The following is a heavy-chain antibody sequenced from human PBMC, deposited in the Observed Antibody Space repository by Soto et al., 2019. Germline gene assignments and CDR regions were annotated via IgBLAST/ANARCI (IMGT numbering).Heavy chain of an antibody. J-gene: IGHJ4*02. V-gene: IGHV4-39*01. CDR2: IYYSGST. CDR3: ARHSAGITIFGVVTPAVLFDY. Sequence: QLQLQESGPGLVKPSETLSLTCTVSGGSISSSSYYWGWIRQPPGKGLEWIGSIYYSGSTYYNPSLKSRVTISVDTSKNQFSLKLSSVTAADTAVYYCARHSAGITIFGVVTPAVLFDYWGQGTLVTVSS. CDR1: GGSISSSSYY. D-gene: IGHD3-3*01.